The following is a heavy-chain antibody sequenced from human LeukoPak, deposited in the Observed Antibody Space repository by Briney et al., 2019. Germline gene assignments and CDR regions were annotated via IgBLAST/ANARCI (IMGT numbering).Heavy chain of an antibody. CDR2: IYTSGST. CDR3: ARNFDWLLYYFDY. J-gene: IGHJ4*02. CDR1: GGSISSYY. V-gene: IGHV4-4*07. Sequence: SETLSLTCTVSGGSISSYYWSRIRQPAGKGLEWIGRIYTSGSTNYNPSLKSRVTMSVDTSKNQFSLKLSSVTAADTAVYYCARNFDWLLYYFDYWGQGTLVTVSS. D-gene: IGHD3-9*01.